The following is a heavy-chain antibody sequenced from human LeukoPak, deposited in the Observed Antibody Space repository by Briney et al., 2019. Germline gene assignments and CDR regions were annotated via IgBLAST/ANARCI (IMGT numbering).Heavy chain of an antibody. V-gene: IGHV3-23*01. CDR1: GFTFSSYA. CDR2: ISGSGGST. D-gene: IGHD3-3*01. J-gene: IGHJ4*02. Sequence: GGSLRLSCAASGFTFSSYAMSWVRQAPGKGLEWVSAISGSGGSTYYADSVKGRFTISGDNPKNTLYLQMNSLRAEDTAVYYCARVTGEDFWSGYYIDYWGQGTLVTVSS. CDR3: ARVTGEDFWSGYYIDY.